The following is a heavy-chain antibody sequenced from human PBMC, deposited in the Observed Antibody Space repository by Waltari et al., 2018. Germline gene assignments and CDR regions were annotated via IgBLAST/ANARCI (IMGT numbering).Heavy chain of an antibody. D-gene: IGHD4-17*01. CDR1: GGSFSGYY. CDR2: INHSGMT. Sequence: QVQLQQWGAGLLKPSETLSLTCAVYGGSFSGYYWSWIRQPPGTGLEWIGEINHSGMTNYNPALKGRVTISVDTSKNQFSLKLSSVTAADTAVYYCASSVARGGSDYGGRIMFDPWGQGTLVTVSS. CDR3: ASSVARGGSDYGGRIMFDP. V-gene: IGHV4-34*01. J-gene: IGHJ5*02.